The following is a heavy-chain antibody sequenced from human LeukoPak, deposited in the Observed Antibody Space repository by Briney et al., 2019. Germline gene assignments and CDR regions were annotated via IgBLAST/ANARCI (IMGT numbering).Heavy chain of an antibody. CDR1: GVSVGSGGYS. CDR2: IYHSGSS. Sequence: SETLSLTCAVSGVSVGSGGYSWSWIRQPPGKGLEWIGYIYHSGSSYYNPSLKSRVTIPMDRSKNQISLRLPSVTAADTAVYYCASAYCGGDCYHSLLTDWGQGARVIVSS. V-gene: IGHV4-30-2*01. D-gene: IGHD2-21*02. CDR3: ASAYCGGDCYHSLLTD. J-gene: IGHJ1*01.